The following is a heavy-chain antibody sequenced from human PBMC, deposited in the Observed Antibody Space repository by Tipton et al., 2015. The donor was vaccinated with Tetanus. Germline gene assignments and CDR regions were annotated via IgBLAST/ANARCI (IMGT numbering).Heavy chain of an antibody. V-gene: IGHV4-59*12. CDR3: ARDYQELPDY. J-gene: IGHJ4*02. D-gene: IGHD1-7*01. CDR2: IYYSGST. CDR1: GGSISSYY. Sequence: TLSLTCTVSGGSISSYYWSWIRQPPGKGLEWIGYIYYSGSTNYNPSLKSRVTISVDTSKNQFSLKLSSVTAADTAVYYCARDYQELPDYWGQGTLVTVSS.